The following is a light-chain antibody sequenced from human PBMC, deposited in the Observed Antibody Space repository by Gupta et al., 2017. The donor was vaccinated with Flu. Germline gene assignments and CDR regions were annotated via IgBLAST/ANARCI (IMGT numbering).Light chain of an antibody. CDR3: SAWDDSLNGPKGV. CDR2: SNN. J-gene: IGLJ3*02. V-gene: IGLV1-44*01. CDR1: SSNIGSNT. Sequence: QSVLTQPPSASGTPGQSVTISCSGSSSNIGSNTVNWYQQLPGTAPKLLIYSNNQRPSGVPDRFSGSKSGTSASLAISGIQAEDEADDYCSAWDDSLNGPKGVFGGGTKLTVL.